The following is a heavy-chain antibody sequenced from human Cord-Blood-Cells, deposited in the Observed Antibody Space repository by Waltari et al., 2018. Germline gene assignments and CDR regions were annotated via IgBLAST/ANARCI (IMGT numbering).Heavy chain of an antibody. J-gene: IGHJ3*02. Sequence: EVQLVGSGRGLVQPGGSLRLSCAASGFTFSSYWMSWVRKDPGKGLEWVANKKQEGREKDYVDSVKGRFTSARDNAKNSLYLQMNSLRAEDTAVYYCARMLTGGDAFDIWGQGTMVTVSS. D-gene: IGHD7-27*01. CDR2: KKQEGREK. V-gene: IGHV3-7*01. CDR1: GFTFSSYW. CDR3: ARMLTGGDAFDI.